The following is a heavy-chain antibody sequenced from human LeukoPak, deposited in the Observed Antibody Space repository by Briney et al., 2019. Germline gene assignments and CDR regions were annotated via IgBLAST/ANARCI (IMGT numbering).Heavy chain of an antibody. V-gene: IGHV5-51*01. J-gene: IGHJ4*02. CDR3: ARRRDLYSGSYYPFDY. CDR2: IYPGDSET. CDR1: GYRFTNYW. Sequence: GESLKISCKGSGYRFTNYWIGWVRQMPGRGLEWMGIIYPGDSETRYSPSFQGQVTISADKSISTAYLQWSSLKASDTAMYYCARRRDLYSGSYYPFDYWGQGTLVTVSS. D-gene: IGHD1-26*01.